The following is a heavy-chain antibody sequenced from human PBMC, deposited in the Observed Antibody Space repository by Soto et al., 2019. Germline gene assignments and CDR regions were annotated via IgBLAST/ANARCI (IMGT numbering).Heavy chain of an antibody. CDR1: GGSVSSSSYY. D-gene: IGHD2-15*01. CDR2: IYYSGST. J-gene: IGHJ4*02. CDR3: ARHDPGVVVVTATGADY. V-gene: IGHV4-39*01. Sequence: QLQLQESGPGLVKASETLSLTCTVSGGSVSSSSYYWGWIRQPPGKGLEWIGSIYYSGSTYYNPSLTSRVTLSVDTSKNQFSLKVDSVTAADTAVYYCARHDPGVVVVTATGADYWGQGTLVTVSS.